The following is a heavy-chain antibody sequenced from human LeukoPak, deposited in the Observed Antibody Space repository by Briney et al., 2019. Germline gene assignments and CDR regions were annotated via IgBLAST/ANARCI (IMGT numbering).Heavy chain of an antibody. CDR1: GFTFDDYA. V-gene: IGHV3-43*02. CDR3: AKDMLGITMIVGIDY. J-gene: IGHJ4*02. D-gene: IGHD3-22*01. Sequence: PGGSLRLSCAASGFTFDDYAMHWVRQAPGKGLEWVSLISGDGGSTYYADSVKGRFTISRDNSKNSLYLQMNSLRTEDTALYYCAKDMLGITMIVGIDYWGQGTLVTLSS. CDR2: ISGDGGST.